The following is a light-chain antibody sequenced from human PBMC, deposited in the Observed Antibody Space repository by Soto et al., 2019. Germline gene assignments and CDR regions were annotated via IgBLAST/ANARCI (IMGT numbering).Light chain of an antibody. CDR2: EVS. CDR1: STDFVSYNR. CDR3: SLYTSENAYG. J-gene: IGLJ1*01. V-gene: IGLV2-18*01. Sequence: QSALTQPPSVSGSPGQSVTISCTGTSTDFVSYNRVYWYQQPPGTAPKLMIYEVSKRPSGVPDRFSGSKSGNTASLTISGLQAADEADYYCSLYTSENAYGFGTGTKVTVL.